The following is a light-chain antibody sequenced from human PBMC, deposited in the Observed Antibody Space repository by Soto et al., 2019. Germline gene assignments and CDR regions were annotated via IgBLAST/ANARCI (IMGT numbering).Light chain of an antibody. Sequence: EIVMTQSPATLSVSPGERATLPCGASQSVSTNLAWYQQKPGQAPRLLIYDASTRATGIPASFSGSGSGTEFTLTTSSLQPEDYAIYYCQQYNNWHTWNFGLGTKVEIK. CDR3: QQYNNWHTWN. CDR1: QSVSTN. CDR2: DAS. J-gene: IGKJ1*01. V-gene: IGKV3-15*01.